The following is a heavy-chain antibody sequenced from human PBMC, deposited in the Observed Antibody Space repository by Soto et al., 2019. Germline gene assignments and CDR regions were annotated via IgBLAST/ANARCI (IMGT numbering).Heavy chain of an antibody. CDR1: GGFLSESY. V-gene: IGHV4-34*01. J-gene: IGHJ5*02. CDR2: INHVGGT. Sequence: PSETLSLTCAVYGGFLSESYWTWIRQPPGKGLEWIGEINHVGGTNYNPSLKMRVTMSVDTSQNQFSLRLISVTAADTAMYFCVRIRYQLPSSVLWLDPWGQGTPVTVSS. CDR3: VRIRYQLPSSVLWLDP. D-gene: IGHD3-16*01.